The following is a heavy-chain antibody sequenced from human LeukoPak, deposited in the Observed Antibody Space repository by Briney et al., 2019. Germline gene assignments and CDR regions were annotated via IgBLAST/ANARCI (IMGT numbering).Heavy chain of an antibody. CDR1: GFTFSSYW. V-gene: IGHV3-7*01. D-gene: IGHD2/OR15-2a*01. Sequence: GGSLRLSCAATGFTFSSYWMSWVRQAPGKGLEWVANIKQDGSEKYYVDSVKGRFTISRDNAKNSLYLQMNSLRAEDTAVYYCARSVGIVFFDYWGQGTLVTVSS. J-gene: IGHJ4*02. CDR3: ARSVGIVFFDY. CDR2: IKQDGSEK.